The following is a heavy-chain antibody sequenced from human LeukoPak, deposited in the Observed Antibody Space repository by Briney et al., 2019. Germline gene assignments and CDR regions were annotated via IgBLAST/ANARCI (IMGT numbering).Heavy chain of an antibody. CDR2: ISGSGSST. CDR1: GFTFGSYA. CDR3: AKGSYYYDNSDAFEV. D-gene: IGHD3-22*01. J-gene: IGHJ3*01. V-gene: IGHV3-23*01. Sequence: PGGSLRLSCAASGFTFGSYATSGVRQAPGKGLEGVSTISGSGSSTYYADSVKGRFPISRDNSKNPLYLQMNSLRAEDTAVYHCAKGSYYYDNSDAFEVGGEGTMVTVSS.